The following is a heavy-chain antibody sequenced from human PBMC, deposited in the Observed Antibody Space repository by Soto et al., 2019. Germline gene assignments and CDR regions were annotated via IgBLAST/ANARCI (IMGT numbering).Heavy chain of an antibody. V-gene: IGHV4-34*01. Sequence: PSETLSLTCAVYGGSFSGYYWTWIRQPPGTGLEWIGEINHSGSTNYNPSLKSRVTISVDTSKNQFSLKLRSVTAADTAVYYCARRWGTYFDFWGQGTLVTVSS. CDR1: GGSFSGYY. D-gene: IGHD7-27*01. CDR2: INHSGST. CDR3: ARRWGTYFDF. J-gene: IGHJ4*02.